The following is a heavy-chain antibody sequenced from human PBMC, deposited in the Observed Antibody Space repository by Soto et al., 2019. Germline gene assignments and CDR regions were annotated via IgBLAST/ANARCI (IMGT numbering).Heavy chain of an antibody. V-gene: IGHV3-7*03. CDR2: INKDGSQK. J-gene: IGHJ4*02. D-gene: IGHD7-27*01. CDR3: VRELGLAY. CDR1: GFTLSNYW. Sequence: HPGGSLRLSCAASGFTLSNYWMTWVRQAPGKGLEWVANINKDGSQKNYVDSVKGRFTIARDNGQSSLSLQINSLRVEDTAVYYCVRELGLAYWGQGALVTVSS.